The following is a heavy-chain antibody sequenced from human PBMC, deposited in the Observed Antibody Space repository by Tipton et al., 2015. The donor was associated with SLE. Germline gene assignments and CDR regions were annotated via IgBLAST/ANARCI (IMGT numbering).Heavy chain of an antibody. CDR1: GGFISSGGYY. Sequence: TLSLTCTVSGGFISSGGYYWSWIRQHPGKGLEWNGYNYYSGSTNYNPSLKSRVNISVDTSNNQFSLKLSSVTAADTAVYYCARDPGETDAFAIWGQGTMVTVSS. V-gene: IGHV4-61*08. CDR3: ARDPGETDAFAI. CDR2: NYYSGST. D-gene: IGHD3-10*01. J-gene: IGHJ3*02.